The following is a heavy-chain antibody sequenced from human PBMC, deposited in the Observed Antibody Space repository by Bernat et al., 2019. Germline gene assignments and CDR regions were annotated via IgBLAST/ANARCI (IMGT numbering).Heavy chain of an antibody. D-gene: IGHD6-19*01. CDR3: ARGGRIAVAGTSVYYFDY. V-gene: IGHV1-8*02. CDR2: MNPNSGNT. Sequence: QVQLVQSGAEVKKPGASVKVSCKASGYTFTSYGINWVRQATGQGLEWMGWMNPNSGNTGYAQKFQGRVTMTRNTSISTAYMELSSLRSDDTAVYYCARGGRIAVAGTSVYYFDYWGQGTLVTVSS. J-gene: IGHJ4*02. CDR1: GYTFTSYG.